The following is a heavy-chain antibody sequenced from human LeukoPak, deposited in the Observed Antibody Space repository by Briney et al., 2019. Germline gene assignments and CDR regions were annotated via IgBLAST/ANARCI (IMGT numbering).Heavy chain of an antibody. CDR1: GYTLTELS. CDR2: FDPEDGET. V-gene: IGHV1-24*01. J-gene: IGHJ6*03. D-gene: IGHD6-6*01. CDR3: VTSGYSSSPEGYYYYYYMDV. Sequence: ASVKVSGKVSGYTLTELSMHWVRQAPGKGLEWMGGFDPEDGETIYAQKFQGRVTMTEDTSTDTAYMELSSLRSEDTAVYYCVTSGYSSSPEGYYYYYYMDVWGKGTTVTVSS.